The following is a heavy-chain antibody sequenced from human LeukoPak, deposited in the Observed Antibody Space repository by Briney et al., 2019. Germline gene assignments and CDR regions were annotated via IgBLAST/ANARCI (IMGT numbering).Heavy chain of an antibody. CDR1: GLNFSSSW. Sequence: GGSLRLSCAASGLNFSSSWMSWVRQAPGKGLERVANINQDGSEKYYVDSVKGRFTISRDNAKNSLYLQMNSLGVEDTAVYYCAGGFYSYFDYWGQGALVVVST. D-gene: IGHD2/OR15-2a*01. J-gene: IGHJ4*02. CDR2: INQDGSEK. V-gene: IGHV3-7*03. CDR3: AGGFYSYFDY.